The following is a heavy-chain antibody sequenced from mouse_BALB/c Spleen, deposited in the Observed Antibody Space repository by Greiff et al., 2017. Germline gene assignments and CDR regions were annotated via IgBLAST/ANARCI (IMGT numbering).Heavy chain of an antibody. CDR1: GFTFSSYG. D-gene: IGHD4-1*01. CDR2: INSNGGST. Sequence: EVKLVESGGGLVQPGGSLKLSCAASGFTFSSYGMSWVRQTPDKRLELVATINSNGGSTYYPDSVKGRFTISRDNAKNTLYLQMSSLKSEDTAMYYCARTETGSWYFDVWGAGTTVTVSS. J-gene: IGHJ1*01. V-gene: IGHV5-6-3*01. CDR3: ARTETGSWYFDV.